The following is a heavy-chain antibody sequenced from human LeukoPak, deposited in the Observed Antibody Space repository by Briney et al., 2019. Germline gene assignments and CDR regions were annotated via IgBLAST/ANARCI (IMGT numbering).Heavy chain of an antibody. CDR1: GFTFSGSA. CDR2: IRSKANSYAT. J-gene: IGHJ4*02. Sequence: GGSLKLSCAASGFTFSGSAMHWVRQASGKGLEWVGRIRSKANSYATAYAASVKGRFTISRDDSKNTAYLQMNSLKTEDTAVYYCTTYSNYADFDYWGQGTLVTVSS. CDR3: TTYSNYADFDY. D-gene: IGHD4-11*01. V-gene: IGHV3-73*01.